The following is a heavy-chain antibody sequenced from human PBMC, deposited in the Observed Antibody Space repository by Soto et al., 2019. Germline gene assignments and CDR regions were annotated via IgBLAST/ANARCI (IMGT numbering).Heavy chain of an antibody. D-gene: IGHD3-3*01. Sequence: GASVKVSFKASGYTLTSYGISWVRQAPGQGLEWMGWISAYNGNTNYAQKLQGRVTMTTDTSTSTAYMELRSLRSDDTAVYYCARDNETYYDFWSGPRGWFDPWGQGTLVTVSS. J-gene: IGHJ5*02. CDR1: GYTLTSYG. V-gene: IGHV1-18*04. CDR2: ISAYNGNT. CDR3: ARDNETYYDFWSGPRGWFDP.